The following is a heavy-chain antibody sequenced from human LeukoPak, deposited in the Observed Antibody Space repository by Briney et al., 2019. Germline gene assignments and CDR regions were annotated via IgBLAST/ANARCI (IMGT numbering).Heavy chain of an antibody. CDR1: GGSISSSSYY. CDR2: IYYSGST. V-gene: IGHV4-39*01. CDR3: ARRRSTYYYDSSGSHCFDY. Sequence: PSETLSLTCTVSGGSISSSSYYWGWTRQPPGKGLEWIGSIYYSGSTYYNPSLKSRVTISVDTSKNQFSLKLSSVTAADTAVYYCARRRSTYYYDSSGSHCFDYWGQGTLVTVSS. J-gene: IGHJ4*02. D-gene: IGHD3-22*01.